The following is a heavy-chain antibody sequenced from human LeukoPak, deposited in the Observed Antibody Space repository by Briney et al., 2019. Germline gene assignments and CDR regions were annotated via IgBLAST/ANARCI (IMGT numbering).Heavy chain of an antibody. CDR3: ARDACSSTSCLFGYYYYMDV. J-gene: IGHJ6*03. CDR1: GYTFTSYG. Sequence: ASVKVSCKASGYTFTSYGISWVRQAPGQGLEWMGWISAYNGNTNYAQKLQGGVTMTTDTSTSTAYMELRSLRSDDTAVYYCARDACSSTSCLFGYYYYMDVWGKGTTVTISS. V-gene: IGHV1-18*01. D-gene: IGHD2-2*01. CDR2: ISAYNGNT.